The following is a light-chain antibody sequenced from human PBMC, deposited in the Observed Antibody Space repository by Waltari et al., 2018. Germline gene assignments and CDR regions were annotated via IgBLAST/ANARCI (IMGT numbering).Light chain of an antibody. J-gene: IGLJ2*01. CDR2: EVT. Sequence: QSALTQPASVSGSPGQSITISCTGTSGDIGGFALVSWYQQHPGKVPRLLIYEVTTRPSGVSSCFSGSKSDNSATLTISALQTEDEADYYCSSYSRGSSFVLFGGGTRLTVL. CDR1: SGDIGGFAL. CDR3: SSYSRGSSFVL. V-gene: IGLV2-23*02.